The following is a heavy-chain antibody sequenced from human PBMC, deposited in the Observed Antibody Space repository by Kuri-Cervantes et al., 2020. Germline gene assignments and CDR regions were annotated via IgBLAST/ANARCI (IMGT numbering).Heavy chain of an antibody. Sequence: GESLKISCAASGFTFSSYAMHWVRQAPGEGLEWVAVISYDGSNKYYADSVKGRFTISRDNSKNTLYLQMNSLRAEDTAVYYCARVAYYDILTTHDAFDIWGQGTMVTVSS. CDR1: GFTFSSYA. D-gene: IGHD3-9*01. CDR2: ISYDGSNK. CDR3: ARVAYYDILTTHDAFDI. V-gene: IGHV3-30-3*01. J-gene: IGHJ3*02.